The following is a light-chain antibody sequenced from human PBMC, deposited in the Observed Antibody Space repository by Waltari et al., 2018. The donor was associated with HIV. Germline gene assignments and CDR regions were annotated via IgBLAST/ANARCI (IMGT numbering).Light chain of an antibody. V-gene: IGKV1-39*01. CDR1: QTIRNY. Sequence: DIQMTQSQSSLSASVEDRVTITCRASQTIRNYLHWYQQKPGRAPNLLISAASNLLSGVPSRFSGSSSGTDFILTITSLQPEDFATYYCQQTYSTPWTFGQGTQVEIK. CDR3: QQTYSTPWT. CDR2: AAS. J-gene: IGKJ1*01.